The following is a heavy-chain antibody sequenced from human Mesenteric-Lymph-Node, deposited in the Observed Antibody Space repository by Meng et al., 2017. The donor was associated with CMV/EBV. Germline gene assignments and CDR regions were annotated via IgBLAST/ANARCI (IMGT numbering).Heavy chain of an antibody. D-gene: IGHD3-22*01. CDR2: IYYSGKI. V-gene: IGHV4-61*01. CDR1: GGSVSSNSYY. J-gene: IGHJ6*02. Sequence: SETLSLTCTVSGGSVSSNSYYWSWIRQPPGKGLEWIGYIYYSGKITYSPSLKSRVTISVDTSKNQFSLKLSSVTAADTAVYYCARDKENYYDSSGYLTDYGMDVWGQGTTVTVSS. CDR3: ARDKENYYDSSGYLTDYGMDV.